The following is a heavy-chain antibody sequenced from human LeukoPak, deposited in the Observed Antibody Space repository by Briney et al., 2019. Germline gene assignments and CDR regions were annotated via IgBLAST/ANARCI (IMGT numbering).Heavy chain of an antibody. CDR2: VHPSDTS. CDR3: ARVSYDSGSYISGGWFDP. Sequence: SETLSLACTVSGGSLRSSHWTWIRLPAGKGLEWIGRVHPSDTSDYNPSLKSRVTMSVDTSKNHFSLRLSSVTAADTAFYYCARVSYDSGSYISGGWFDPWGQGTLVTVSS. CDR1: GGSLRSSH. V-gene: IGHV4-4*07. J-gene: IGHJ5*02. D-gene: IGHD3-10*01.